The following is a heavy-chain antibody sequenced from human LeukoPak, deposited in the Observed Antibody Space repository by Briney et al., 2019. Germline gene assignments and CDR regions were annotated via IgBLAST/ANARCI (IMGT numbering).Heavy chain of an antibody. CDR1: GFTSSSYE. D-gene: IGHD4-17*01. J-gene: IGHJ4*02. V-gene: IGHV3-53*01. CDR3: ILTTVTTSAEY. Sequence: GGSLRLSCAASGFTSSSYEMNWVRQAPGKGLEWVSVIYNGVTTHYADSVKGRFTSSSDNSKNTVYLQMNRLRAEDTAIYYCILTTVTTSAEYWGQGTLVTVSS. CDR2: IYNGVTT.